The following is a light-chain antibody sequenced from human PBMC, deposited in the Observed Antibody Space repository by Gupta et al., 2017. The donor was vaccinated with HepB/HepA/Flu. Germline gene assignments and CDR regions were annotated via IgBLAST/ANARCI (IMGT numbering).Light chain of an antibody. V-gene: IGKV1-16*01. Sequence: DIQMTQSPSPLSASVGDRVTIPCRVSQGISNYLAWWHQRPGQAPKSLIYTASIVQSGFPSRFSGSGCWTDFTLTISRRQPEDFVGFYCQLHHSYPLTFGQGTQMEIK. CDR2: TAS. J-gene: IGKJ5*01. CDR3: QLHHSYPLT. CDR1: QGISNY.